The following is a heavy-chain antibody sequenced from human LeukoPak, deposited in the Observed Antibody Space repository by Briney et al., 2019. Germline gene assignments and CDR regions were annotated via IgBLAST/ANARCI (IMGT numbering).Heavy chain of an antibody. J-gene: IGHJ4*02. D-gene: IGHD3-10*01. V-gene: IGHV3-30*02. CDR1: GFPFSSYA. CDR2: IRYDGSNK. Sequence: GGSLRLSCAASGFPFSSYAMSWVRQAPGKGLEWVAFIRYDGSNKYYADSVKGRFTISRDNSKNTLYLQMNSLRAEDTAVYYCAKDGRGSGSYLGYWGQGTLVTVSS. CDR3: AKDGRGSGSYLGY.